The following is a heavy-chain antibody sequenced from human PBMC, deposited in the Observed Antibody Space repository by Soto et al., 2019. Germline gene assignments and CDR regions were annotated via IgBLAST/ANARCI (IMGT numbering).Heavy chain of an antibody. Sequence: SSVKVSCKTSGDTYTNHVFNWVRQTPGQGLEWMGGIISLFGTPNYSRRFQGRVTITADESTATSYMELSSLRSDDTAVYYCARDLGSGYDGGDYWGQGTLVTVSS. V-gene: IGHV1-69*13. J-gene: IGHJ4*02. D-gene: IGHD5-12*01. CDR2: IISLFGTP. CDR3: ARDLGSGYDGGDY. CDR1: GDTYTNHV.